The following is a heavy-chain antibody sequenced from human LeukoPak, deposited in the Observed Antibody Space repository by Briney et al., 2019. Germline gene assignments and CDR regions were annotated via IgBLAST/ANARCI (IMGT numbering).Heavy chain of an antibody. V-gene: IGHV4-31*03. J-gene: IGHJ3*02. Sequence: SETLSLTCTVSGGSISSGGYDWSWIRQHPGKGLEWIGYIYYSGRTYYNPSLKSRVTISVDTSKNQFSLKLSSVTAADTAVYYCARGPSDWLRELGYSYGIDNAFDIWGQGTMVTVSS. CDR1: GGSISSGGYD. CDR3: ARGPSDWLRELGYSYGIDNAFDI. D-gene: IGHD5-18*01. CDR2: IYYSGRT.